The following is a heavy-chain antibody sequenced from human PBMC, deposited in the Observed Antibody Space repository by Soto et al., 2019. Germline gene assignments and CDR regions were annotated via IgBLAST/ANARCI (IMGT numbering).Heavy chain of an antibody. V-gene: IGHV1-8*01. J-gene: IGHJ6*02. CDR1: GYTFTSYD. D-gene: IGHD2-2*01. Sequence: GASVKVSCKASGYTFTSYDINWVRQATGQGLEWMGWMNPNSGNTGYAQKFQGRVTMTRNTSISTAYMELSSLRSEDTAVYYCARGNVPAAMRGPFGMDVWGQGTTVTVS. CDR2: MNPNSGNT. CDR3: ARGNVPAAMRGPFGMDV.